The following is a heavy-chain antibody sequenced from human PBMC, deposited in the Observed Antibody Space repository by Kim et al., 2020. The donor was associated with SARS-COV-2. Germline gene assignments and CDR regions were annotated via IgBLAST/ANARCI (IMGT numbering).Heavy chain of an antibody. CDR3: AKDDGGVELTSVYT. CDR1: GFIFNDYV. D-gene: IGHD3-9*01. J-gene: IGHJ5*02. Sequence: GGSLRLSCVASGFIFNDYVMGWVRQAPGKGLEWVSSISRSGDSTYYADSVRGRFTISRDNSKNTLYLQMNNLRVGDTAVYYCAKDDGGVELTSVYTWGQGSPVTVS. CDR2: ISRSGDST. V-gene: IGHV3-23*01.